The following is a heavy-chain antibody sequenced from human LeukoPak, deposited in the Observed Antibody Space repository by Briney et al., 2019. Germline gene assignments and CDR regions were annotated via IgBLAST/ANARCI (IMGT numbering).Heavy chain of an antibody. V-gene: IGHV4-4*02. CDR2: IFHSGST. D-gene: IGHD6-13*01. Sequence: SETLSLTCTVSGDSISNNIWWSWVRQPPGKGLEWVGEIFHSGSTNYNPSLKSRVTISLDKSKNQVALRVDSLTAADTAVYYCAKNAWYCLDYWGQGTLVTVSS. J-gene: IGHJ4*02. CDR3: AKNAWYCLDY. CDR1: GDSISNNIW.